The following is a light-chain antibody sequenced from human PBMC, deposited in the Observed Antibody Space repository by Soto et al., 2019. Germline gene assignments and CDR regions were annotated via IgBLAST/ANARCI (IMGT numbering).Light chain of an antibody. Sequence: QAVVTQSSSASASLGSSVKLTCILSSGHSTYIIAWHQQQPGKAPRFLMTLDRSGSYNRGSGVPDRFSGSSSGADRYLTISNLQFEDEGDYYCVTWYSNTHKVFGGGTKLTVL. CDR3: VTWYSNTHKV. J-gene: IGLJ3*02. V-gene: IGLV4-60*02. CDR2: LDRSGSY. CDR1: SGHSTYI.